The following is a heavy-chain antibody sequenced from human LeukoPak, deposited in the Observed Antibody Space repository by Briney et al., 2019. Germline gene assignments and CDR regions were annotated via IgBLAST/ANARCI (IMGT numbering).Heavy chain of an antibody. Sequence: SETLSLTCTVSAYSISDGWVWGMIRQPPGKGLEWIGSIYRSGTTYYNPSLKSRVTLSVDTSNNHFSLKLTSVTAADTAMYYCSRLSHVAGAPKVSWFDPWGQGTLVTVSS. CDR2: IYRSGTT. CDR3: SRLSHVAGAPKVSWFDP. CDR1: AYSISDGWV. J-gene: IGHJ5*02. D-gene: IGHD1-26*01. V-gene: IGHV4-38-2*02.